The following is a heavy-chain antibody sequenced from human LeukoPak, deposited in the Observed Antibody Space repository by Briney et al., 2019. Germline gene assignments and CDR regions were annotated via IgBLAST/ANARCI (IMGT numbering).Heavy chain of an antibody. J-gene: IGHJ2*01. CDR3: ARYGQRRYFDL. CDR1: GGSISSYY. D-gene: IGHD3-10*01. Sequence: PSETLSLTCIVAGGSISSYYWSWIRQTPGKGLEWIGYIYYTGSTNYNPSPKSRVTISVDTSKTQFSLKMSSVTAEDTAVYYSARYGQRRYFDLWGRGPLVTVSS. CDR2: IYYTGST. V-gene: IGHV4-59*01.